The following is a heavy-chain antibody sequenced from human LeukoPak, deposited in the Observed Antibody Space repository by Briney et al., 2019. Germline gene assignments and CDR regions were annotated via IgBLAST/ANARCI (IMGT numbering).Heavy chain of an antibody. D-gene: IGHD1-1*01. CDR3: ARGGQGNWPTPFDY. Sequence: PGGSLRLSCAASGFTFSSYAMSWVRQAPGKGLEWVSAISGSGGSTYYADSVRGRFTISRDNAKNSLYLQMDSLRAEDTAVYYCARGGQGNWPTPFDYWGQGTLVTVSS. CDR2: ISGSGGST. V-gene: IGHV3-23*01. CDR1: GFTFSSYA. J-gene: IGHJ4*02.